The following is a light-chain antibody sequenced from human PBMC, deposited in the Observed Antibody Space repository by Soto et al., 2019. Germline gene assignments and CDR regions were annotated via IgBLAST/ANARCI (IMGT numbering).Light chain of an antibody. Sequence: EVVMTQSPGTLSVSTGDGATLSCRASHSVDNNLAWYQQKPGQAPRLLMYGAAIMPSGIPDRFSGSGSGTEFTLTISSLQSEDFAVYYCQQYDSSPLTFGGGTKVEIK. V-gene: IGKV3-15*01. CDR3: QQYDSSPLT. J-gene: IGKJ4*01. CDR2: GAA. CDR1: HSVDNN.